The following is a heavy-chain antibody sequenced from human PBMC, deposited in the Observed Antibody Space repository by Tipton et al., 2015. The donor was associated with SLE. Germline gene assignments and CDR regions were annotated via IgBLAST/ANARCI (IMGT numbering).Heavy chain of an antibody. CDR2: IYYSGST. D-gene: IGHD1-14*01. V-gene: IGHV4-39*01. CDR3: ARHRTYHDY. Sequence: TLSLTCNVSGDSISSGNYYWGWIRQPPGRGLEWIGSIYYSGSTYCNPSLKSRVTISVDTSKNQFSLKLSSVTAADTAVYYCARHRTYHDYWGQGTLVTVSS. J-gene: IGHJ4*02. CDR1: GDSISSGNYY.